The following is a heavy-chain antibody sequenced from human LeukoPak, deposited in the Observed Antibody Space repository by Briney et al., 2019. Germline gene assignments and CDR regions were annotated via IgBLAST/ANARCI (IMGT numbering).Heavy chain of an antibody. D-gene: IGHD5-18*01. CDR1: GFSFSSYW. Sequence: GGSLRLSCAASGFSFSSYWMNWVRQAPGKGLEWVANIKRDGSEKYYVDSVKGRFTISRDNAKNTLYLQMNSLRAEDTAVYYCARVVDTHFDYWGQGTLVTVSS. V-gene: IGHV3-7*02. CDR2: IKRDGSEK. CDR3: ARVVDTHFDY. J-gene: IGHJ4*02.